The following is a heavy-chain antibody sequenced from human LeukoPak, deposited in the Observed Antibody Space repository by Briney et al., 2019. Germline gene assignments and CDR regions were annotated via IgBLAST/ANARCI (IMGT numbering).Heavy chain of an antibody. Sequence: ASVKVSCKAAGYILTSYDMDWVRQAPGQGLEWMGIINPSGGSRTYAQKFQGRVTMTRDTSTSTVYMELSSLRSEDTAVYYCARASGYCGGITCWDVYWGQGTLVTVSS. CDR2: INPSGGSR. D-gene: IGHD2-21*01. J-gene: IGHJ4*02. CDR3: ARASGYCGGITCWDVY. V-gene: IGHV1-46*01. CDR1: GYILTSYD.